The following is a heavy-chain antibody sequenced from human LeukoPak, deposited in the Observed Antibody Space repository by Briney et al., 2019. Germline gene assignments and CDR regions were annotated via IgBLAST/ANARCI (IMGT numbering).Heavy chain of an antibody. D-gene: IGHD1-26*01. J-gene: IGHJ4*02. CDR2: IYYSGDT. V-gene: IGHV4-39*01. CDR1: GGSISSSSHY. Sequence: ETLSLTRTVSGGSISSSSHYWGWIRQPPGKGLEWIGSIYYSGDTYYNPSLKSRVTTSVDTSKSQFSLRLSSVTAADTAVYYCARAGVGATIFDYWGQGTLVTVSS. CDR3: ARAGVGATIFDY.